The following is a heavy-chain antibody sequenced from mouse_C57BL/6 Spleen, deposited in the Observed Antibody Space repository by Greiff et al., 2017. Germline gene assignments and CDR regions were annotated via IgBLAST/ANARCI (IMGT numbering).Heavy chain of an antibody. V-gene: IGHV1-72*01. CDR3: AQGLFGY. CDR1: GYTFTSYW. CDR2: INPKSGGT. Sequence: VQLQQPGAELVKPGASVKLSCKASGYTFTSYWMHWVKQRPGRGLEWIGKINPKSGGTNYNEKFKSKGTLTVDKPSSTAYMQLSSLTSEDSAVYYCAQGLFGYWGQGTLVTVSA. J-gene: IGHJ3*01.